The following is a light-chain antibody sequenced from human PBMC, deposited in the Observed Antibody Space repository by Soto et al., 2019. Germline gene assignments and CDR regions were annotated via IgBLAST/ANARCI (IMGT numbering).Light chain of an antibody. Sequence: EIVLTQSPATLSLSPGERATLSCRASQSVSSYLAWYQQKPGQPPRLLIYHASNRVTGIPVRFSGSGSGTDFTLTISSLEPEDFAVYYCQQRSNWPLTFGGGTKVAIK. CDR3: QQRSNWPLT. J-gene: IGKJ4*01. CDR1: QSVSSY. CDR2: HAS. V-gene: IGKV3-11*01.